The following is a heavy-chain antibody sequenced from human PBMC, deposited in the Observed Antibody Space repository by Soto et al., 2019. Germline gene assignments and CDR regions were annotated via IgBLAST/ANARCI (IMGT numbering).Heavy chain of an antibody. J-gene: IGHJ6*02. D-gene: IGHD5-12*01. CDR2: ISHNGNTI. Sequence: PGGSLRLSCGASGFTLNDYYMSWIRQTPGAELEWVSYISHNGNTIDYADRVKGRLTISRDNATKSLFRQMSSLTAEDTAVYYCARAQMRYDNYFYGLDVWGQGTTVTVS. CDR3: ARAQMRYDNYFYGLDV. CDR1: GFTLNDYY. V-gene: IGHV3-11*01.